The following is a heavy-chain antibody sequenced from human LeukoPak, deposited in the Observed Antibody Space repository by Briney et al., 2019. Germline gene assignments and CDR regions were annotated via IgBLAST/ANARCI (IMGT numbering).Heavy chain of an antibody. CDR1: GGSISSSSYY. CDR2: IYYSGST. V-gene: IGHV4-39*01. D-gene: IGHD2-21*01. CDR3: ARQALWFFDH. Sequence: SETLSLTCTVSGGSISSSSYYWGWIRQPPGKGLEWIGRIYYSGSTYYNPSLKSRVTISVDTSKNQFSLKLSSVTAADTAVYYCARQALWFFDHWGQGTLVIVSS. J-gene: IGHJ4*02.